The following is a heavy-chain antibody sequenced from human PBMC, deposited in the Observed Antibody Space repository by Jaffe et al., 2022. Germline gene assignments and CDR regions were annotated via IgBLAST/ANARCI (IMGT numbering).Heavy chain of an antibody. J-gene: IGHJ5*02. CDR2: INPNSGGT. Sequence: QVQLVQSGAEVKKPGASVKVSCKASGYTFTGYYMHWVRQAPGQGLEWMGWINPNSGGTNYAQKFQGRVTMTRDTSISTAYMELSRLRSDDTAVYYCARARRGSSGWYKEYCWFDPWGQGTLVTVSS. CDR3: ARARRGSSGWYKEYCWFDP. D-gene: IGHD6-19*01. V-gene: IGHV1-2*02. CDR1: GYTFTGYY.